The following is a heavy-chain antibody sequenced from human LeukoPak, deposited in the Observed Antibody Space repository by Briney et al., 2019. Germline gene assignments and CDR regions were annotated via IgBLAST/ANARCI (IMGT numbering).Heavy chain of an antibody. Sequence: GGSLRLSCAASGFTFSSYAMSWVRQAPGKGLEWVSAISGSGGSTYYADSVKGRFTISRDNSKNTLYLQMNSLRAEDTAAYYCARDKYGLRHYFDYWGQGTLVTVSS. V-gene: IGHV3-23*01. J-gene: IGHJ4*02. CDR3: ARDKYGLRHYFDY. CDR1: GFTFSSYA. CDR2: ISGSGGST. D-gene: IGHD4-17*01.